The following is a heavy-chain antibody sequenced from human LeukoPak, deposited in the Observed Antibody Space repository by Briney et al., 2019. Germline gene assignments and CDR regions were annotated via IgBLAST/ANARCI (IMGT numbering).Heavy chain of an antibody. CDR1: GFTFSSYW. D-gene: IGHD2/OR15-2a*01. CDR3: AILSWDGRGSFY. V-gene: IGHV3-23*01. Sequence: GGSLRLSCAASGFTFSSYWMSWVRQAPGKGLEWVSAIRSGGENTYYADSVRGRFTISRDNSRGTLSLQMNSLRAEDTAVYFCAILSWDGRGSFYWGQGTLVTVSS. CDR2: IRSGGENT. J-gene: IGHJ4*02.